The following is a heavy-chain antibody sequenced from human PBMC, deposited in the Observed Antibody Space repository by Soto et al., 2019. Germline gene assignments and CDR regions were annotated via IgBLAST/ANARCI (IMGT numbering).Heavy chain of an antibody. V-gene: IGHV2-5*01. CDR1: GFSLSTSGVG. Sequence: SGPMLVNPTQTLTLTCTFSGFSLSTSGVGVGWIRQPPGKALEWLALIYWNDDKRYSPSLKSRLTITKDTSKNQVVLTMTNMDPVDTATYYCALALSTTDYDSSGYYLYYFDYWGQGTLVTVSS. CDR3: ALALSTTDYDSSGYYLYYFDY. J-gene: IGHJ4*02. D-gene: IGHD3-22*01. CDR2: IYWNDDK.